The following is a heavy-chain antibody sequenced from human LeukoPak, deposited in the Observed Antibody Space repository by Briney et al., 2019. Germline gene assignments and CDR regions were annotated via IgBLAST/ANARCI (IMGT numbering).Heavy chain of an antibody. Sequence: NPSETLSLTCAVYGGSFSGYYWSWIRQPPGKGLEWIGEINHSGSTNYTPSLKSRVTISVDTSKNQFSLKLDSVTAADTAVYYCAGMNSGCDNWFDPWGQGTLVTVSS. CDR2: INHSGST. V-gene: IGHV4-34*01. J-gene: IGHJ5*02. CDR1: GGSFSGYY. D-gene: IGHD5-12*01. CDR3: AGMNSGCDNWFDP.